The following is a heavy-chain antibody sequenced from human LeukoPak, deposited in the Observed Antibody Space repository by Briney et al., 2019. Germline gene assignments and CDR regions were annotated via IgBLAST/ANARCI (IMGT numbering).Heavy chain of an antibody. CDR3: ARVETVN. J-gene: IGHJ4*02. V-gene: IGHV3-33*01. CDR1: GFTFSSYG. D-gene: IGHD4-17*01. CDR2: IWYDGSNK. Sequence: GGSLRLSCAASGFTFSSYGMHGVRQAPGKGLEGVAVIWYDGSNKYYADSVKGRFTISRDNSKDTLYLQMNSLRAEDTAVYYCARVETVNWGQGTLVTVSS.